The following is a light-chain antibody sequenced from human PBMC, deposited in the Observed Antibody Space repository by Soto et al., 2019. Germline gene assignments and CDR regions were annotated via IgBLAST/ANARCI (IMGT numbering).Light chain of an antibody. CDR3: SSYTSSSTYV. V-gene: IGLV2-18*02. Sequence: QSALTQPPSVSESPGQSVAISCTGTSSDVGGSNGVSWYQQPPGTAPKLIIYDVSNRPSGVPDRFSGSKSGNTASLIISGLQAEDEGDYYCSSYTSSSTYVFGTGTKLTVL. J-gene: IGLJ1*01. CDR1: SSDVGGSNG. CDR2: DVS.